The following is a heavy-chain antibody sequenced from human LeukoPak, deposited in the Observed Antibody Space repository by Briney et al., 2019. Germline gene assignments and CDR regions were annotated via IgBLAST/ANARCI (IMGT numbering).Heavy chain of an antibody. J-gene: IGHJ4*02. CDR2: ISSSSSYI. CDR1: GFTFSSYS. D-gene: IGHD5-18*01. V-gene: IGHV3-21*01. CDR3: ARDTHSYCYSDY. Sequence: NTGGSLRLSCAASGFTFSSYSMNWVRQAPGKGLEWVSSISSSSSYIYYADSVKGRFTISRDNAKNSLYLQMNSLRAEDTAVYYCARDTHSYCYSDYWGQGTLVTVSS.